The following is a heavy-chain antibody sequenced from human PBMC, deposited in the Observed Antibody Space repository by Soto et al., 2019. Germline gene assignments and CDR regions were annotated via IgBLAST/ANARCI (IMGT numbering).Heavy chain of an antibody. CDR2: IIPIFGTA. CDR3: ARELAYCGGDCFAFDI. J-gene: IGHJ3*02. CDR1: GGTFSSYA. Sequence: QVQLVQSGAEVKKPGSSVKVSCKASGGTFSSYAISWVRQAPGQGLEWMGGIIPIFGTANYAQKFQGRVTITXXEXTXXAYMELSSLRSEDTAVYYCARELAYCGGDCFAFDIWGQGTMVTVSS. D-gene: IGHD2-21*02. V-gene: IGHV1-69*05.